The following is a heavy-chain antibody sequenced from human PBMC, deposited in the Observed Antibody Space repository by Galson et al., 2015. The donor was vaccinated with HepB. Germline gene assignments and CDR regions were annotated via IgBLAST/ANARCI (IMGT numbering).Heavy chain of an antibody. CDR2: INPNSGGT. CDR3: ARDMTPTVETPPDYYFDY. Sequence: SVKVSCKASGYTFTGYYMHWVRQAPGQGLEWMGWINPNSGGTNYAQKFQGRVTMTRDTSISTAYMELSRLRSDDTAVYYCARDMTPTVETPPDYYFDYWGQGTLVTVSS. CDR1: GYTFTGYY. D-gene: IGHD4-23*01. J-gene: IGHJ4*02. V-gene: IGHV1-2*02.